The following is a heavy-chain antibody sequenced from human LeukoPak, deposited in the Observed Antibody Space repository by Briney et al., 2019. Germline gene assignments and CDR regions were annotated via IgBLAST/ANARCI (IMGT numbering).Heavy chain of an antibody. V-gene: IGHV1-2*02. Sequence: ASVKVSCKASGYTFTGYYMHWVRQAPGQGREWMGWINPNSGGTNYAQKFQGRVTMTRDTSISTAYMELSRLRSDDTAVYYCAILGVLTGNWFDPWGQGTLVTVSS. CDR3: AILGVLTGNWFDP. D-gene: IGHD3-3*01. CDR2: INPNSGGT. CDR1: GYTFTGYY. J-gene: IGHJ5*02.